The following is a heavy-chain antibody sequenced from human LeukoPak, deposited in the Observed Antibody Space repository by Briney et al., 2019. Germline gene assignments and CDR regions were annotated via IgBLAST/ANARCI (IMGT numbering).Heavy chain of an antibody. J-gene: IGHJ6*02. CDR2: TYYRSKWYN. V-gene: IGHV6-1*01. CDR3: AREVDSHGTLFYYGMDV. Sequence: SQTLSLTCAISGASVSSNSAAWNWIKQSPSRGLQWLGRTYYRSKWYNDYAVSVKSRITINPDTSKNQFSLQLNSVSPEDTAVYYCAREVDSHGTLFYYGMDVWGQGTTVTVSS. D-gene: IGHD6-13*01. CDR1: GASVSSNSAA.